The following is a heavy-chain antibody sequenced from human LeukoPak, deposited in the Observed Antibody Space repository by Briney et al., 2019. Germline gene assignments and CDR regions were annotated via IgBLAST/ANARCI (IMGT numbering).Heavy chain of an antibody. J-gene: IGHJ4*02. CDR2: VSTSSSYI. CDR3: ARMGSSSWPDY. V-gene: IGHV3-21*01. CDR1: GFILSRYS. Sequence: GGSLRLSCEASGFILSRYSMNWVRQAPGKGLEWVSSVSTSSSYIYYADSVKGRFTISRDNAKNSLYLQMNSLRAEDTAVYYCARMGSSSWPDYWGQGTLVTVSS. D-gene: IGHD6-13*01.